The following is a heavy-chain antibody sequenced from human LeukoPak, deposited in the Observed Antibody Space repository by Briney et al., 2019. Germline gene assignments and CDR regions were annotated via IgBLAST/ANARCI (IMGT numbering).Heavy chain of an antibody. D-gene: IGHD3-10*01. CDR2: INYSGST. Sequence: SETLSLTCTVSGGSISSSSYYWGWIRQPPGKGLEWIGSINYSGSTYYNPSLKSRVTISVDTSRNQFSLQLNSVTPEDTAVYYCARARLHHTYGSGTSFDYWGQGTLVTVSS. CDR1: GGSISSSSYY. CDR3: ARARLHHTYGSGTSFDY. V-gene: IGHV4-39*07. J-gene: IGHJ4*02.